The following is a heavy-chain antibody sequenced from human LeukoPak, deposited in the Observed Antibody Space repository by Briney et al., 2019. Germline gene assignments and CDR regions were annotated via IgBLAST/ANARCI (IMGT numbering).Heavy chain of an antibody. D-gene: IGHD3-22*01. CDR1: GFTLSSNY. J-gene: IGHJ4*02. Sequence: GGSLRLSCAASGFTLSSNYVRWVRQAPGKGLEWVSVIYSGGSTYSADSVQGRFTISRDNSKNTVYLQMNSLRVEDTAVYYCAKDRFFYDSGSKANCGQGTLVTVSS. CDR3: AKDRFFYDSGSKAN. V-gene: IGHV3-53*05. CDR2: IYSGGST.